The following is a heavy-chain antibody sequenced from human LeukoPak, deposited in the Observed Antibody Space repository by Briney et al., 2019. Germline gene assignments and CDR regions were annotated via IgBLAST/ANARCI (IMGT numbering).Heavy chain of an antibody. J-gene: IGHJ6*02. V-gene: IGHV3-21*06. Sequence: SVKGRFTISRDNAKSSLYLQMNSLRAEDTAVYYCARYTGTTGMTYHYYGVDVWGQGTTVTVSS. CDR3: ARYTGTTGMTYHYYGVDV. D-gene: IGHD1-1*01.